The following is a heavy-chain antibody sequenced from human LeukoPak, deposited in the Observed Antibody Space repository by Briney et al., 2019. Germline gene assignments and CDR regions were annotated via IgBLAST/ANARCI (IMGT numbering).Heavy chain of an antibody. CDR2: IYYSGST. V-gene: IGHV4-39*07. J-gene: IGHJ5*02. Sequence: SETLSLTCTVSGGSISSYYWGWIRQPPGKGLEWIGSIYYSGSTYYNPSLKSRATISVDTSKNQFSLKLSSVTAADTAVYYCARIYDFWSGYRPTDWFDPWGQGTLVTVSS. CDR1: GGSISSYY. CDR3: ARIYDFWSGYRPTDWFDP. D-gene: IGHD3-3*01.